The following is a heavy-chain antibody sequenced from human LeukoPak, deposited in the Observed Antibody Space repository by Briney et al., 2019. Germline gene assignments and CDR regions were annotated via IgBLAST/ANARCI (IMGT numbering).Heavy chain of an antibody. J-gene: IGHJ4*02. CDR2: IYYSGST. CDR1: GGSISSYY. D-gene: IGHD2-21*02. CDR3: ARHRGDGFDY. Sequence: SETLSLTCTVSGGSISSYYWSWIRQPPGKGLEWIGYIYYSGSTNYNPSLKSRVTISVDTSKNQFSLKLSSVTAADTAMYYCARHRGDGFDYWGQGTLVTVSS. V-gene: IGHV4-59*08.